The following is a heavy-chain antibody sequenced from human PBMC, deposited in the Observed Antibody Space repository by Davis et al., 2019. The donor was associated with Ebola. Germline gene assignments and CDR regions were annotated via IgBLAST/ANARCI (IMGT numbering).Heavy chain of an antibody. CDR1: GFTFSDYR. CDR3: VRDREVRTPLVSPRH. D-gene: IGHD1-1*01. CDR2: ISSSSGAI. J-gene: IGHJ1*01. Sequence: PGGSLRLSCAASGFTFSDYRMDWVRQAPGKGLEWISYISSSSGAISYADSVKGRFTISRDDAKNSLYLQMNSLKDEDTAVYYCVRDREVRTPLVSPRHWGKGTLVTVSS. V-gene: IGHV3-48*02.